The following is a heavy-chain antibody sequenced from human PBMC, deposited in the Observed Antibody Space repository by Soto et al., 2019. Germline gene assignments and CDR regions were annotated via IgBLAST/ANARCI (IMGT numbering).Heavy chain of an antibody. CDR1: GYTFTGYG. J-gene: IGHJ6*02. Sequence: SVKVSCNASGYTFTGYGISWVRQAPGQGLEWMGWISAYNGNTNYAQKIQGRVTMTTDTSTSTAYMELRSLRSDDTAVYYCARAGNYGFEYYYYGMDVWGQGTTVTVSS. CDR3: ARAGNYGFEYYYYGMDV. D-gene: IGHD1-7*01. CDR2: ISAYNGNT. V-gene: IGHV1-18*04.